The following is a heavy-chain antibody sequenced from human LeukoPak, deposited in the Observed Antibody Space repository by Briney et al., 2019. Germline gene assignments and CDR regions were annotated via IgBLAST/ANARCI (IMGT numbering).Heavy chain of an antibody. CDR1: GGSFSGYY. D-gene: IGHD1-1*01. J-gene: IGHJ4*02. Sequence: NASETLSLTCAVSGGSFSGYYWNWIRQPPGKGLEWIGEINHSGSTHYNPSLKSRVTISVDTSKNQFSLKLSSVTAADTAVYYCARGANWNVGYWGQGTLVTISS. CDR2: INHSGST. CDR3: ARGANWNVGY. V-gene: IGHV4-34*01.